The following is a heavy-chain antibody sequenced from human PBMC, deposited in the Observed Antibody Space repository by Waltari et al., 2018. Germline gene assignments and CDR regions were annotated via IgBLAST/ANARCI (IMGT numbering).Heavy chain of an antibody. CDR2: ISYEGSKK. CDR3: ARDYCDRISCDGLDS. D-gene: IGHD2-2*01. Sequence: QVQLVESGGGVVQPGRSLRLSCAASGFTFSRFAKHWVRQAPGKGLEWVAVISYEGSKKYYGDPVKGRFTISRDNSKNTLYLQMNSPRTEDTAVYYCARDYCDRISCDGLDSWGQGTLVTVSS. V-gene: IGHV3-30*04. CDR1: GFTFSRFA. J-gene: IGHJ4*02.